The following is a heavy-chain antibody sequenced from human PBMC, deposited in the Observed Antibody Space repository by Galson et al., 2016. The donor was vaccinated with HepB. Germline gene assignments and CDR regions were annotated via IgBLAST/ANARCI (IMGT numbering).Heavy chain of an antibody. CDR3: SRIRDIAVIPATYNWFDP. V-gene: IGHV5-51*01. CDR2: IYPGDSDT. CDR1: GYNFTSYW. J-gene: IGHJ5*02. Sequence: GAEVKKPGESLKISCKGSGYNFTSYWIGWVRQTPEKGLEWMGVIYPGDSDTRYSPSFQGQVTISADKSIRTAYLQWRSLKASDTAMYYCSRIRDIAVIPATYNWFDPWGQGTLVVVSS. D-gene: IGHD2-2*01.